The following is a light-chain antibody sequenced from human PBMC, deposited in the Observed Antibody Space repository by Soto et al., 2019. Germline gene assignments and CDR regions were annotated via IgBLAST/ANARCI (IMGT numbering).Light chain of an antibody. CDR2: EAS. CDR3: QQRSNWPPGLT. Sequence: EIVLTQSPATLSLSPGERATLSCRASKGVSSYLAWSQKKPGQAPSLLIYEASTRATGIPGRFSGSGSGTDFTLTISSLEPEDFAVYYCQQRSNWPPGLTFGGGTKVEIK. CDR1: KGVSSY. J-gene: IGKJ4*01. V-gene: IGKV3-11*01.